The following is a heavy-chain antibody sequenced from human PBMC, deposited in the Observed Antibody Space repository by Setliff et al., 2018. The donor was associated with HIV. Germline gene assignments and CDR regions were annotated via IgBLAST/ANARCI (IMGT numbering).Heavy chain of an antibody. J-gene: IGHJ1*01. CDR1: GGSIRSSNW. CDR2: IYHIGTT. CDR3: AANEGDRPYYGSGSLRYFQH. D-gene: IGHD3-10*01. Sequence: SETLSLTCAVSGGSIRSSNWWRWVRQPPGKGLEWIGEIYHIGTTNYNPSLKSRVTISVDKSNNPFSLEMSSVTAADTAVYYCAANEGDRPYYGSGSLRYFQHWGQGTLVTVSS. V-gene: IGHV4-4*02.